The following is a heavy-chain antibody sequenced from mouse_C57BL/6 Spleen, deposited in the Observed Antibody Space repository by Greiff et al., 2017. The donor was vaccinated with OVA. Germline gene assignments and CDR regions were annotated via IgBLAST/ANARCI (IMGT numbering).Heavy chain of an antibody. CDR3: ARDFPSTVVEGYFDY. CDR2: ISYDGSN. D-gene: IGHD1-1*01. Sequence: EVKLMESGPGLVKPSQSLSLTCSVTGYSITSGYYWNWIRQFPGNKLEWMGYISYDGSNNYNPSLKNRISITRDTSKNQFFLKLNSVTTEDTATYYCARDFPSTVVEGYFDYWGQGTTLTVSS. J-gene: IGHJ2*01. V-gene: IGHV3-6*01. CDR1: GYSITSGYY.